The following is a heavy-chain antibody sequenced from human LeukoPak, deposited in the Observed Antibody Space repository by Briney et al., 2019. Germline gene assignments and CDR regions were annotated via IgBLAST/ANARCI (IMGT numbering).Heavy chain of an antibody. CDR2: INHSGST. CDR3: ARKASGYDYSWFDP. Sequence: KPSETLSLTCAVYGGSFSGYYWSWIRQPPGKGLERIGEINHSGSTNYNPPLKSRVTISVDTSKNQFSLKLSSVTAADTAVYYCARKASGYDYSWFDPWGQGTLVTVSS. CDR1: GGSFSGYY. J-gene: IGHJ5*02. D-gene: IGHD5-12*01. V-gene: IGHV4-34*01.